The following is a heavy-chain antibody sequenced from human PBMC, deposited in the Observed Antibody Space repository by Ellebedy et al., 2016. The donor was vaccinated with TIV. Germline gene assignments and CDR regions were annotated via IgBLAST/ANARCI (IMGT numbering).Heavy chain of an antibody. J-gene: IGHJ6*02. CDR3: ARRPNYYGMDV. Sequence: PGGSLRLSCAASGFTVSSNYMSWVRQAPGKGLEWVSVIYSGGSTYYADSLKGRFTLSRDNSKNTLYLQMNSLRAEDTAVYYCARRPNYYGMDVWGQGTTVTVSS. CDR2: IYSGGST. CDR1: GFTVSSNY. D-gene: IGHD6-6*01. V-gene: IGHV3-53*01.